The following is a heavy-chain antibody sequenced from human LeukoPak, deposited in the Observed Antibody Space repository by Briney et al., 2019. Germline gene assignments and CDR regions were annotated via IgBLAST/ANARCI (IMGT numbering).Heavy chain of an antibody. V-gene: IGHV1-18*01. CDR3: AIGAGCSSTSCYHPRFDP. Sequence: ASVKVSCKASGYTFTSYGISWVRQAPGQGLEWMGWISAYNGNTNYAQKLQGRVTMTTDTSTSTAYMELRSLRSDDTAVYYCAIGAGCSSTSCYHPRFDPWGQGTLVTVSS. CDR1: GYTFTSYG. J-gene: IGHJ5*02. CDR2: ISAYNGNT. D-gene: IGHD2-2*01.